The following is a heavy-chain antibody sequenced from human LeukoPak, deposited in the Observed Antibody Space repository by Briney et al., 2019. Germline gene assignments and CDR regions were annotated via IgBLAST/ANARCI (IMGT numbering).Heavy chain of an antibody. D-gene: IGHD6-6*01. CDR3: AKTRYSSSSNGAVGY. Sequence: GGSLRLSCVASKITLHTYMMSWVRQAPGKGLEWVAFIWYDGSNKYYADSVKGRFTISRDNSKNTLYLQMNSLRAEDTAVYYCAKTRYSSSSNGAVGYWGQGTLVTVSS. V-gene: IGHV3-30*02. CDR2: IWYDGSNK. J-gene: IGHJ4*02. CDR1: KITLHTYM.